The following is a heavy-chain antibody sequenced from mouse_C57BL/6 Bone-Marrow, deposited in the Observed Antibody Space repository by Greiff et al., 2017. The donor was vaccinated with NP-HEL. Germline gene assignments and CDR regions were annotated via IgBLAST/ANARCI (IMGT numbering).Heavy chain of an antibody. V-gene: IGHV1-82*01. J-gene: IGHJ4*01. Sequence: QVQLQQSGPELVKPGASVKISCKASGYAFSSSWMNWVKQRPGKGLEWIGRIYPGDGDTNYNGKFKGKATLTADKSSSTAHMQLSSLTSEDSAVYFCVYYAMDYWGQGTSVTVSS. CDR3: VYYAMDY. CDR2: IYPGDGDT. CDR1: GYAFSSSW.